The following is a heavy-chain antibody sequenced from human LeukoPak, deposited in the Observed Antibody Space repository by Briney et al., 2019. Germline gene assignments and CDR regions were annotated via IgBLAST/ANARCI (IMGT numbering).Heavy chain of an antibody. CDR1: GGSISSYY. CDR2: IYTSGST. V-gene: IGHV4-4*07. D-gene: IGHD4-23*01. Sequence: SETLSLTCTVSGGSISSYYWSWIRQPAGKGLEWIGRIYTSGSTNYNPSLKSRVTMSEDTSKNQFSLKLSSVTAADTAVYYCARDSTVESEFDPWGQGTLVTVSS. J-gene: IGHJ5*02. CDR3: ARDSTVESEFDP.